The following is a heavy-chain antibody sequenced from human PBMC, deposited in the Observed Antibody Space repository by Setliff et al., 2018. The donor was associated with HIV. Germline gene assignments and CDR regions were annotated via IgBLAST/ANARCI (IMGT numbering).Heavy chain of an antibody. D-gene: IGHD2-2*01. CDR3: ARTRGGCMTSSCPTSYYYYYMDV. Sequence: SETLSLTCNVSGGSFSNSYYFWGWIRQPPGKGLEWIGSISYSGSTYYNPSLKSRVNISVDTSKNQFSLKLSSVTAADTAVYYCARTRGGCMTSSCPTSYYYYYMDVWGRGTTVTVSS. V-gene: IGHV4-39*07. CDR1: GGSFSNSYYF. CDR2: ISYSGST. J-gene: IGHJ6*03.